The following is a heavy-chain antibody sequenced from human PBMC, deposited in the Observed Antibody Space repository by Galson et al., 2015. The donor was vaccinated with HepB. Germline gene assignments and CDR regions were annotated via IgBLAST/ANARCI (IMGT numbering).Heavy chain of an antibody. CDR2: IYSSGSI. CDR1: GFTVNSNY. CDR3: VRDDNFDYGTFDI. V-gene: IGHV3-53*01. J-gene: IGHJ3*02. Sequence: SLRLSCAASGFTVNSNYMSWVRQAPGKGLEWVSVIYSSGSIYYADSVKGRFTISRDNSKNTLYLQMNSLRAEDTAMYYCVRDDNFDYGTFDIWGQGTMVTVSS. D-gene: IGHD4-17*01.